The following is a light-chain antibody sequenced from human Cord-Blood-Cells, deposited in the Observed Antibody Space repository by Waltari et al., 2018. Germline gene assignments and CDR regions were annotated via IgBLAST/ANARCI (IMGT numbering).Light chain of an antibody. CDR2: YAS. V-gene: IGKV6-21*01. CDR3: HQSSSLPQT. CDR1: KSSGSS. Sequence: EIVLTQSPDFQSVTPKEKVTITCRASKSSGSSFHWYQQKPDQSPKLVIKYASRSFSGVPSRFSGSGSGTDFTLTINSLEAEDAATYYCHQSSSLPQTFGQGTKVEIK. J-gene: IGKJ1*01.